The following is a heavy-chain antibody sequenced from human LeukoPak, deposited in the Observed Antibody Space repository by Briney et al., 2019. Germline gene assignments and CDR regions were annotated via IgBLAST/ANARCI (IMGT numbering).Heavy chain of an antibody. D-gene: IGHD2-21*01. Sequence: SETLSLTCSVSGVSVGSHFWSWVRQPAGKALEWIGRVSTSGAISSNPSLNSRVTMSLDTSKNQFSLKLTSVTAADTAVYFCARAYCGGDCTAGGAFDIWGQGTMVTVSS. CDR3: ARAYCGGDCTAGGAFDI. CDR1: GVSVGSHF. V-gene: IGHV4-4*07. CDR2: VSTSGAI. J-gene: IGHJ3*02.